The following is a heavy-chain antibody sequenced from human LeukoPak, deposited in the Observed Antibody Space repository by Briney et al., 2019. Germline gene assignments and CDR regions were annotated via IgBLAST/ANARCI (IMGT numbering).Heavy chain of an antibody. Sequence: PGGSLRLSCAASGFTFDDYGFHWVRQAPGKGLEWVSGISRNGYSIGNADSVKGRFTISRDNAKNSLYLQMNSLRAEDTAVYYCARPPKYCSSTSCLYFDYWGQGTLVTVSS. CDR1: GFTFDDYG. CDR2: ISRNGYSI. V-gene: IGHV3-9*01. D-gene: IGHD2-2*01. CDR3: ARPPKYCSSTSCLYFDY. J-gene: IGHJ4*02.